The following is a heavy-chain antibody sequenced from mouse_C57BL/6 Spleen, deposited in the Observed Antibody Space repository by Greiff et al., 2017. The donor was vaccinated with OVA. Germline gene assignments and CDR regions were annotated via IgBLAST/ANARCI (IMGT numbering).Heavy chain of an antibody. Sequence: QVQLKQPGAELVKPGASVKLSCKASGYTFTSYWMHWVKQRPGQGLEWIGMIHPNSGSTNYNEKFKSKATLTVDKSSSTAYMQLSSLTSEDSAVYYCARLMVTTSGLDYWGQVTTLTVSS. D-gene: IGHD2-2*01. CDR3: ARLMVTTSGLDY. V-gene: IGHV1-64*01. CDR1: GYTFTSYW. J-gene: IGHJ2*01. CDR2: IHPNSGST.